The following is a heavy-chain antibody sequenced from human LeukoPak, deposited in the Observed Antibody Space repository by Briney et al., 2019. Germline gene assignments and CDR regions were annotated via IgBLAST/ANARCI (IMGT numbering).Heavy chain of an antibody. CDR1: GYTFTGYY. V-gene: IGHV1-2*02. Sequence: ASVKVSCRASGYTFTGYYMHWVRQARGKGREWMGWINPNSGGTNYAQKFQGRVTMTRDTSISPAYMELSRLRSDDTAVYYCARGGIVVHDYWGQGTLVTVSS. D-gene: IGHD3-22*01. J-gene: IGHJ4*02. CDR3: ARGGIVVHDY. CDR2: INPNSGGT.